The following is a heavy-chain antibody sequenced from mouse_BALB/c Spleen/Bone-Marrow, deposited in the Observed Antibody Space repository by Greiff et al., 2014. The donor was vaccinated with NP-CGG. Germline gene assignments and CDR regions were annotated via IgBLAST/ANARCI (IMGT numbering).Heavy chain of an antibody. Sequence: EVQLQESGPDLVKPGVSVKISCKASGYSFTGYYMYWVKQSHGKSLEWIGRVNPNNGDISYNQKFKGKAILTVDKSSSTAYMELRSLTSEDSAVYYCARSTATGFAYWGQGTLVTVSA. CDR2: VNPNNGDI. D-gene: IGHD1-2*01. CDR3: ARSTATGFAY. J-gene: IGHJ3*01. CDR1: GYSFTGYY. V-gene: IGHV1-26*01.